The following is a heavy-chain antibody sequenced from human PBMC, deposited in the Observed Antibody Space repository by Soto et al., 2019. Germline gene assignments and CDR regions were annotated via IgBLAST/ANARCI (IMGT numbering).Heavy chain of an antibody. V-gene: IGHV3-30*18. CDR1: GFTFSSYG. CDR3: AKGLTGSYYGSGY. CDR2: ISYDGSNK. Sequence: QVQLVESGGGVVQPGRSLRLSCAASGFTFSSYGMHWVRQAPGKGLEWVAVISYDGSNKYYADSVKGRFTISRDNSKNTLYLQMNSLRAEDTAVYHCAKGLTGSYYGSGYWGQGTLVTVSS. D-gene: IGHD1-26*01. J-gene: IGHJ4*02.